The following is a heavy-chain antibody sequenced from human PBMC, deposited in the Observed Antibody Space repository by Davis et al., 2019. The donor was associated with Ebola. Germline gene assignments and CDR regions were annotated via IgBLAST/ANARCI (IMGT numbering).Heavy chain of an antibody. J-gene: IGHJ3*02. D-gene: IGHD2-2*02. V-gene: IGHV4-59*08. CDR3: ARGHCSTASCFTAFDI. CDR1: GGSISSYY. CDR2: IYYSGTT. Sequence: SETLSLTCTVSGGSISSYYWSWIRQPPGKGLEWIGYIYYSGTTYYNPSLKSRVTISVDASKNQFSLNLISLTAADTATYYCARGHCSTASCFTAFDIWGQGTMVTVSS.